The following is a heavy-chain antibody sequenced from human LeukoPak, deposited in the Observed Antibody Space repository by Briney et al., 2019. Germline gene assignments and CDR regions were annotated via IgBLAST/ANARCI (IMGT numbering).Heavy chain of an antibody. CDR3: ARDLLGYCSSTSCSEINWFDP. D-gene: IGHD2-2*01. J-gene: IGHJ5*02. Sequence: ASVKVSCKASEYTFTSYYMHWVRQAPGQGLEWMGIINPSGGSTSYAQKFQGRVTMTRDMSTSTVYMELSSLRSEDTAVYYCARDLLGYCSSTSCSEINWFDPWGQGTLVTVSS. V-gene: IGHV1-46*01. CDR1: EYTFTSYY. CDR2: INPSGGST.